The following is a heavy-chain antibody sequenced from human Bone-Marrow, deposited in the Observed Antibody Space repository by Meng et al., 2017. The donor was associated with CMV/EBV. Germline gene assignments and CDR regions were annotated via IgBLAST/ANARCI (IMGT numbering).Heavy chain of an antibody. D-gene: IGHD3-3*01. CDR1: GGSFSGYY. V-gene: IGHV4-34*01. CDR2: INHSGST. Sequence: SEILSLTCAVYGGSFSGYYWSWIRQPPGKGLEWIGEINHSGSTNYNPSLKSRVTISVDTSKNQFSLKLSSVTAADTAVYYCAREHYDFWSGYYYYYYYGMDVWGQGTTVTVSS. J-gene: IGHJ6*02. CDR3: AREHYDFWSGYYYYYYYGMDV.